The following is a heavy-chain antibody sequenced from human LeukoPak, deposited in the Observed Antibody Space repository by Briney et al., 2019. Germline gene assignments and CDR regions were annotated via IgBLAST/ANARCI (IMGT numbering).Heavy chain of an antibody. J-gene: IGHJ4*02. D-gene: IGHD4-23*01. V-gene: IGHV4-59*01. CDR1: GGSISSYY. Sequence: WETLSLTCTVSGGSISSYYWSWIRQPPGQGLEWIGYIYYSGSTNYNPSLRSRVTISVDTSKDQFSLKLSSVTAADTAVYYCARDLPRSTVVGTHWGQGTLVTVSS. CDR3: ARDLPRSTVVGTH. CDR2: IYYSGST.